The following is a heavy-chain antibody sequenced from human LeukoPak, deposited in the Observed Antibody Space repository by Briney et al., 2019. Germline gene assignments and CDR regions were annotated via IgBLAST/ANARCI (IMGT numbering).Heavy chain of an antibody. CDR3: ARGGFLEWLFLH. Sequence: ASVKVSCKASGYTFTGYYMHWVRQAPGQGLEWMGWISAYNGNTNYAQKLQGRVTMTTDTSTSTAYMELRSLRSDDTAVYYCARGGFLEWLFLHWGQGTLVTVSS. D-gene: IGHD3-3*01. CDR2: ISAYNGNT. V-gene: IGHV1-18*04. J-gene: IGHJ4*02. CDR1: GYTFTGYY.